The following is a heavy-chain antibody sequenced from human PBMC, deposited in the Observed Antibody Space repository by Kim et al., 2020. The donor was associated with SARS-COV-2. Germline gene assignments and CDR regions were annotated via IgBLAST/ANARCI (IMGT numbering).Heavy chain of an antibody. V-gene: IGHV4-38-2*02. CDR2: IYHSGST. CDR1: GYSISSGYY. J-gene: IGHJ3*02. CDR3: AREYRWERSIITMVRGVIRPMLFDI. Sequence: SETLSLTCTVSGYSISSGYYWGWIRQPPGKGLEWIGSIYHSGSTYYNPSLKSRVTISVDTSKNQFSLKLSSVTAADTAVYYCAREYRWERSIITMVRGVIRPMLFDIWGQGTMVTVSS. D-gene: IGHD3-10*01.